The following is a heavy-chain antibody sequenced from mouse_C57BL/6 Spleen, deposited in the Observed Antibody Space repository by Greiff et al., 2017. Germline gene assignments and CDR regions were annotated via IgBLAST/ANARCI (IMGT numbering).Heavy chain of an antibody. V-gene: IGHV1-18*01. CDR2: INPNNGGT. CDR1: GYTFTDYN. CDR3: AREDYGSSLFAY. J-gene: IGHJ3*01. Sequence: EVKLQESGPELVKPGASVKIPCKASGYTFTDYNMDWVKQSHGKSLEWIGDINPNNGGTIYNQKFKGKATLTVDKSSSTAYMELRSLTSEDTAVYYCAREDYGSSLFAYWGQGTLVTVSA. D-gene: IGHD1-1*01.